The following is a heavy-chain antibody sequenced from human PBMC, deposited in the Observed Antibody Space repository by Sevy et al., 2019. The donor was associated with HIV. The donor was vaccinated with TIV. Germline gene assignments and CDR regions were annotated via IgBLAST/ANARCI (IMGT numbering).Heavy chain of an antibody. CDR3: ARDRKVLLVVYAIPFDVFDI. Sequence: GGSLRLSCAASGFTFNNYGMHWVRQAPGKGLEWVTFIRHDGSDEYYTDSVKGRFTISRDNSKNTVYLQMNSLRAEHTAVYYCARDRKVLLVVYAIPFDVFDIWGQGTMVTVSS. CDR2: IRHDGSDE. CDR1: GFTFNNYG. V-gene: IGHV3-30*02. J-gene: IGHJ3*02. D-gene: IGHD2-8*02.